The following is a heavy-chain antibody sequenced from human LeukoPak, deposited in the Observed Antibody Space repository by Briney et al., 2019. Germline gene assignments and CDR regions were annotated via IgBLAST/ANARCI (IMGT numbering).Heavy chain of an antibody. CDR1: GFTFTDHY. CDR3: VREGEGPLSKDFDY. CDR2: IGPHSTFT. V-gene: IGHV1-2*02. Sequence: GASVKVSCKSSGFTFTDHYIHWVRQGPGQGLGWMGYIGPHSTFTSSPQEFQGRVTMTRDVSMSTAYMELTRLTSDDTAVYYCVREGEGPLSKDFDYWGQGTLVTVSS. D-gene: IGHD2/OR15-2a*01. J-gene: IGHJ4*02.